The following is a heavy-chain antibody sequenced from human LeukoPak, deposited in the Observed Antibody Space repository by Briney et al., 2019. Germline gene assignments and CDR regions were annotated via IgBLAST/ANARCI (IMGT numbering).Heavy chain of an antibody. Sequence: TTSQTLSLTCTVSGGSISSGSYYWSWIRQPAGKGLEWIGRIYTSGSTNYNPSLKSRVTISVDTSKNQFSLKLSSVTAADTAVYYCARDRPLAYCGGDCVHYYYYYYMDVWGKGTTVTVSS. CDR1: GGSISSGSYY. CDR2: IYTSGST. V-gene: IGHV4-61*02. CDR3: ARDRPLAYCGGDCVHYYYYYYMDV. J-gene: IGHJ6*03. D-gene: IGHD2-21*01.